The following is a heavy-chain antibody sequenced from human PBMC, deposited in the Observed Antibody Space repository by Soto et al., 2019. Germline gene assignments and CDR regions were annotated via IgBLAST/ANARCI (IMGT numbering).Heavy chain of an antibody. CDR1: GFSFSSHG. Sequence: QVQLVESGGGVVQPGRSLRLSCAASGFSFSSHGMHWVRQAPGKGLEWVAVIWRDGSNKYYADSVKGRFTISRDNSKNMLYLQMNSLRAEDTAVYYCARYSSSWDFWGQGTLVTVSS. CDR3: ARYSSSWDF. J-gene: IGHJ4*02. D-gene: IGHD6-13*01. V-gene: IGHV3-33*01. CDR2: IWRDGSNK.